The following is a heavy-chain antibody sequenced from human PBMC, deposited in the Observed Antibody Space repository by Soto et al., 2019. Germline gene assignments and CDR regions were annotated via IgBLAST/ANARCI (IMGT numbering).Heavy chain of an antibody. CDR2: ISGSGGST. J-gene: IGHJ4*02. D-gene: IGHD5-18*01. CDR1: GFTFSSYA. Sequence: EVQLLESGGGLVQPGGSLRLSCAASGFTFSSYAMSWVRQAPGKGLEWVSAISGSGGSTYYADSVKGRFTISRDNSKNTLYLQMNSLRAEDTAVYYCANDVGHNSWIQLWFEDYWGQGTLVTVSS. CDR3: ANDVGHNSWIQLWFEDY. V-gene: IGHV3-23*01.